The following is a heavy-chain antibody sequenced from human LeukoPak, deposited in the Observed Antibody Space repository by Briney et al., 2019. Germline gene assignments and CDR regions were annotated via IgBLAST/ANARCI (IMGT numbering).Heavy chain of an antibody. J-gene: IGHJ4*02. V-gene: IGHV3-21*04. CDR3: ARATSGSYVITYFDL. CDR2: IDSTSGYI. CDR1: GFTFRSAS. Sequence: PGGSLRLSCVGSGFTFRSASMNWVRQAPGKGMEWVSYIDSTSGYIYYADSVKGRFTISRDNAKNSLYLQMNSLSAEDTAVYYCARATSGSYVITYFDLWGQGARVTVSS. D-gene: IGHD3-10*01.